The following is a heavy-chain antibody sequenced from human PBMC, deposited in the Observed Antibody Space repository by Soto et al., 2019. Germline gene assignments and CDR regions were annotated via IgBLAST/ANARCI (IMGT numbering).Heavy chain of an antibody. CDR2: TRNKANSYTT. J-gene: IGHJ6*02. CDR1: GFTFSDHY. CDR3: ARVWRYYGSGSSRDYYYGMDV. Sequence: GGSLRLSCAASGFTFSDHYMDWVRHAPGKGLEWVGRTRNKANSYTTEYAASVKGRFAISRDDSKNSLYLQTNSLKTEDTAVYYCARVWRYYGSGSSRDYYYGMDVWGQGTTVTVSS. D-gene: IGHD3-10*01. V-gene: IGHV3-72*01.